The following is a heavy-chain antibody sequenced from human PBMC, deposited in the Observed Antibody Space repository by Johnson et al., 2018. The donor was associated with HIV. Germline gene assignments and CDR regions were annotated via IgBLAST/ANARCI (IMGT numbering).Heavy chain of an antibody. J-gene: IGHJ3*02. D-gene: IGHD3-16*01. Sequence: QVQLVESGGGVVQPGRSLRLSCAASGFTFSSYAMHWVRQAPGKGLVWVAVISYDGSNKYYADAVQGRFTISRDHSKNTLYPQMNSLGAEDTAVYYCARGGKRVMAAFDIWGQGTMVTVSS. V-gene: IGHV3-30-3*01. CDR3: ARGGKRVMAAFDI. CDR2: ISYDGSNK. CDR1: GFTFSSYA.